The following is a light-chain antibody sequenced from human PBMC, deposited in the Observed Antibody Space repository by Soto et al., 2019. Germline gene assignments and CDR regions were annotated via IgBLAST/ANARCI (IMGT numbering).Light chain of an antibody. CDR3: HQYNNWPPT. J-gene: IGKJ4*01. Sequence: EIVLTQSPVTLSLSPGERATLSCRASQSVSSSYLAWYQQKPGQAPRLLIYGASTRATDIPARFSVSGSGTRFTLIISSLQSEDFAVYYCHQYNNWPPTFGGGTKVDIK. V-gene: IGKV3-15*01. CDR1: QSVSSSY. CDR2: GAS.